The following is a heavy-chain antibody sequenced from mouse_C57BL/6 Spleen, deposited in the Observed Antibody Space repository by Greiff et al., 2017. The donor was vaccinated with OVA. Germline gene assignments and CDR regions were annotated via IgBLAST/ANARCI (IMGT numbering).Heavy chain of an antibody. D-gene: IGHD1-1*01. Sequence: VQLQQPGAELVKPGASVKLSCKASGYTFTSYWMQWVKQRPGQGLEWIGEIDPADSYTNYNQKFKGKATLTVDTSSSTAYMQVHSLTSEDSAVYYCAYNYDGSSFGAMDYWGQGTSVTVSS. CDR2: IDPADSYT. CDR3: AYNYDGSSFGAMDY. V-gene: IGHV1-50*01. CDR1: GYTFTSYW. J-gene: IGHJ4*01.